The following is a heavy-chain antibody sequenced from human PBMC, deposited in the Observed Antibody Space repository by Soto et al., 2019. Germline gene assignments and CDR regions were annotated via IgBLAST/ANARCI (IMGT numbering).Heavy chain of an antibody. J-gene: IGHJ6*02. CDR2: IYPGDSET. D-gene: IGHD3-9*01. Sequence: GESLKISCKGTGSIFSNYWIGWVRQMPGKGLESMGIIYPGDSETRYSPSFQGQVTISVDKSISTAYLKWSSLKASDTAMYYCARHGLHGSDWDGMDVWGQGTTVTVSS. CDR3: ARHGLHGSDWDGMDV. CDR1: GSIFSNYW. V-gene: IGHV5-51*01.